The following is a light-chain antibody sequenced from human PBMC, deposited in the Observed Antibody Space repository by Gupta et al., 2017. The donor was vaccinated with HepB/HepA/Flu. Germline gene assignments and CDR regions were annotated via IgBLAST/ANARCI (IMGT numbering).Light chain of an antibody. Sequence: QSALTQPASVSGSPGQSITISRTGTRSDVGSYNLVSWYQQHPGKAPKLFIYEVNKWASGVSYRFSGSKSGNLASLTISELQAEDEADYYCCSYASTSVVFGGGTTLTVL. CDR3: CSYASTSVV. J-gene: IGLJ2*01. V-gene: IGLV2-23*02. CDR1: RSDVGSYNL. CDR2: EVN.